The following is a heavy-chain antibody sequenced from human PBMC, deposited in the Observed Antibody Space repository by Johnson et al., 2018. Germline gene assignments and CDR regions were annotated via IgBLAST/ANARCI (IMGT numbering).Heavy chain of an antibody. CDR2: IRSKAYGGTT. D-gene: IGHD3-10*01. CDR1: GFTFGDYT. J-gene: IGHJ6*02. CDR3: TRTRITMVRGVITDYYYYYGMDV. Sequence: EVQLVESGGGLVQPGRSLRLSCTASGFTFGDYTMSWFRQAPGKGLEWIGFIRSKAYGGTTKYAASVKGRLTISRDDSKSIADLQMNSLKTEDTAVYYCTRTRITMVRGVITDYYYYYGMDVWGQGTTVTVSS. V-gene: IGHV3-49*03.